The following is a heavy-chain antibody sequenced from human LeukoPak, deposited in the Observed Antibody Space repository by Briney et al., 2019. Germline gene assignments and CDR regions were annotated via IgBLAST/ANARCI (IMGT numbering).Heavy chain of an antibody. CDR2: IYPGDSDT. D-gene: IGHD3-22*01. CDR3: ARRTTQYYYDSSGYYGYDAFDI. J-gene: IGHJ3*02. CDR1: GYSFTSYW. Sequence: GESLKISCKGSGYSFTSYWIGWVRQMPGKGLEWMGIIYPGDSDTRYSPSFQGQVTISADKSISTAYLQWSSLKASDTAMYYCARRTTQYYYDSSGYYGYDAFDIWGQGTMVTVSS. V-gene: IGHV5-51*01.